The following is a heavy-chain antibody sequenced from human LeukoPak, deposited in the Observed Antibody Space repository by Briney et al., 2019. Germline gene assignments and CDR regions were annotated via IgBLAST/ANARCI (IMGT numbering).Heavy chain of an antibody. J-gene: IGHJ3*02. CDR2: ISAYNGNT. Sequence: ASVKVSCKASGYTFTSYGISWVRQAPGQGLEWMGWISAYNGNTNYAQKLQGRVTTTTDTSTSTAYMELRSLRSDDTAVYYCARGYCSSTSCEDAFDIWGQGTMVTVSS. CDR1: GYTFTSYG. D-gene: IGHD2-2*01. V-gene: IGHV1-18*01. CDR3: ARGYCSSTSCEDAFDI.